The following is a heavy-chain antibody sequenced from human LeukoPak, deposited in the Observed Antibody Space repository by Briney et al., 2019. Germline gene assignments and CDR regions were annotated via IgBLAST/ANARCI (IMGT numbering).Heavy chain of an antibody. CDR1: GFTFSSYA. Sequence: GRSLRLSCAASGFTFSSYAMHWVRQAPGKGLEGVAVISYDGSNKYYADSVKGRFTISRDNSKNTLYLQMNSLRAEDTAVYYCASSHALYDSSGYYGDWGQGTLVTVSS. CDR2: ISYDGSNK. J-gene: IGHJ4*02. D-gene: IGHD3-22*01. CDR3: ASSHALYDSSGYYGD. V-gene: IGHV3-30-3*01.